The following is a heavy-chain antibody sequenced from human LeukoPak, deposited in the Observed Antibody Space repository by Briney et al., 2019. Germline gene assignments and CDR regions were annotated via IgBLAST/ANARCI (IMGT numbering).Heavy chain of an antibody. D-gene: IGHD3-16*01. CDR3: ARKGKLGDAFDI. Sequence: SETLSLTCTVSGGSISSGSYYWSWIRQPAGMRLEWIGRIYTSGRTNYNPSLKSRVTISVDTSKNQFSLKLSSVTAADTAVYYCARKGKLGDAFDIWGQGTTVTVSS. J-gene: IGHJ3*02. CDR1: GGSISSGSYY. V-gene: IGHV4-61*02. CDR2: IYTSGRT.